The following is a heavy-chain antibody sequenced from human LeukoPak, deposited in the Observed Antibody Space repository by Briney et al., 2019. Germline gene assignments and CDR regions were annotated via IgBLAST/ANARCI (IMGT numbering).Heavy chain of an antibody. J-gene: IGHJ4*02. Sequence: GESLKISCKGSGYSFTSYWIGWVRQMPGKGLEWMGIIYPGDSDTRYSPSFQGQVTISADKSISTAYLQWSSLKASDTAMYYCARLKGSGSYSLEAYFDYWGQGTLVTVSS. D-gene: IGHD1-26*01. V-gene: IGHV5-51*01. CDR3: ARLKGSGSYSLEAYFDY. CDR1: GYSFTSYW. CDR2: IYPGDSDT.